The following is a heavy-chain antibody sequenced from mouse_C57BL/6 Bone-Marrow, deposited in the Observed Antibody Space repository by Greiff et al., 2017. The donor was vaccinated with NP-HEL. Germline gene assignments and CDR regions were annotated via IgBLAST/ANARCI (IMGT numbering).Heavy chain of an antibody. CDR2: IYPGDGDT. J-gene: IGHJ2*01. Sequence: VQLQQSGPALVKPGASVKISCKASGYAFSSSWMNWVKQRPGKGLEWIGRIYPGDGDTNYNGKFKGKATLTADKSSSTAYMQLSSLTSEDSAVYFCARGLDYFDYWGQGTTLTVSS. V-gene: IGHV1-82*01. CDR3: ARGLDYFDY. D-gene: IGHD2-4*01. CDR1: GYAFSSSW.